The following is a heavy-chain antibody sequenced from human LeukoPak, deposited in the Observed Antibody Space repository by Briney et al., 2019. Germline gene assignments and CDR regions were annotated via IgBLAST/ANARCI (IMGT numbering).Heavy chain of an antibody. J-gene: IGHJ5*02. Sequence: ASVKVSCKVSGYTLTELSMHWVRQAPGKGLEWMGGFDPEDGETIYPQKFQGRVTMTEDTSTDTAYMELSSLRSEDTAVYYCAGVWGSYHSNWFDPWGQGTLVTVSS. CDR2: FDPEDGET. CDR1: GYTLTELS. D-gene: IGHD3-16*01. V-gene: IGHV1-24*01. CDR3: AGVWGSYHSNWFDP.